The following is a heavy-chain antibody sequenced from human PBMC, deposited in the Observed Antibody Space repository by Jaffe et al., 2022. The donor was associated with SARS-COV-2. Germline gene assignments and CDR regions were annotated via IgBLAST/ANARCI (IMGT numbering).Heavy chain of an antibody. D-gene: IGHD5-18*01. V-gene: IGHV3-30*18. CDR2: ISYDGSNK. CDR3: AKDREDGGYSYGWQTPGTYYYYGMDV. CDR1: GFTFSSYG. J-gene: IGHJ6*02. Sequence: QVQLVESGGGVVQPGRSLRLSCAASGFTFSSYGMHWVRQAPGKGLEWVAVISYDGSNKYYADSVKGRFTISRDNSKNTLYLQMNSLRAEDTAVYYCAKDREDGGYSYGWQTPGTYYYYGMDVWGQGTTVTVSS.